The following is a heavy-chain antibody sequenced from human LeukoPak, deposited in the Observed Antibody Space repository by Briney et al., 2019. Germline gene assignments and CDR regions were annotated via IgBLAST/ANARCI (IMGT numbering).Heavy chain of an antibody. CDR2: IYYSGST. J-gene: IGHJ4*02. CDR1: GGSISSGGYY. D-gene: IGHD2-2*01. V-gene: IGHV4-31*03. Sequence: PSETLSLTCTFSGGSISSGGYYWSWIRQHPGKGLEWIGYIYYSGSTYYNPSLKSRVTISVDTSENQFSLKLSSVTAADTAVYYCARDACSSTSCSFDYWGQGTLVTVSS. CDR3: ARDACSSTSCSFDY.